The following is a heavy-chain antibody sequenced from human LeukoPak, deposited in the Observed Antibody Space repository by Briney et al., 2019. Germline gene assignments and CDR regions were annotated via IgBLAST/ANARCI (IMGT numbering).Heavy chain of an antibody. V-gene: IGHV3-11*04. J-gene: IGHJ4*02. CDR3: ARRALWSDYGGNSAGYDY. CDR2: ISSSGSTI. CDR1: GFTFSDYY. Sequence: GGSLRLSCAASGFTFSDYYMSWIRQAPGKGLEWVSYISSSGSTIYYADSVKGRFTISRDNAKNSLYLQMNSLRAEDTAVYYCARRALWSDYGGNSAGYDYWGQGTLVTVSS. D-gene: IGHD4-23*01.